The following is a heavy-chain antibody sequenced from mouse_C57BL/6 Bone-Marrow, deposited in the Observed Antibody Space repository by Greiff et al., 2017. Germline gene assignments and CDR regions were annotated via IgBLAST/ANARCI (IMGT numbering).Heavy chain of an antibody. CDR3: ARSSTFFYYFDY. D-gene: IGHD5-1*01. CDR2: FHPYNDDT. J-gene: IGHJ2*01. V-gene: IGHV1-47*01. CDR1: GYTFTTYP. Sequence: VKLQQSGAELVKPGASVKMSCKASGYTFTTYPIEWMKQNHGKSLEWIGNFHPYNDDTKYNEKFKGKATLTVEKSSNTVYLELSRLTSDDSAVYYCARSSTFFYYFDYWGQGTTLTGSS.